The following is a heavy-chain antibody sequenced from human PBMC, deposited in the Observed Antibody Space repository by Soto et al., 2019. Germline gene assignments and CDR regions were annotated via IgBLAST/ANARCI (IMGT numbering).Heavy chain of an antibody. Sequence: QITLKESGPTLVKPTQTLTLTCTFSGFSLSTSGVGVGWIRQPPGKALEWLALIYWNDDKRYSPSLKSRLTITKNTPKNRVVLTMTNRAPVDTATYYWAHSRLYGSGSYYKSRWFAPWGRGTLVTVSS. CDR1: GFSLSTSGVG. D-gene: IGHD3-10*01. V-gene: IGHV2-5*01. CDR2: IYWNDDK. J-gene: IGHJ5*02. CDR3: AHSRLYGSGSYYKSRWFAP.